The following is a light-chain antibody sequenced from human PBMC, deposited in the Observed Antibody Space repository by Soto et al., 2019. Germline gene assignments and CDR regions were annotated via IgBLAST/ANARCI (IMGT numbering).Light chain of an antibody. CDR2: YDD. Sequence: QAVVTQPPSVSEAPRQRVTISCSGSSSNIGNNAVNWFQQLPGKAPKLLIYYDDLLPSGVSDRFSGSKSGTSASLAIRGLQSEDEADYYCATWDDRLNGPVFGGGTKLTVL. V-gene: IGLV1-36*01. J-gene: IGLJ2*01. CDR1: SSNIGNNA. CDR3: ATWDDRLNGPV.